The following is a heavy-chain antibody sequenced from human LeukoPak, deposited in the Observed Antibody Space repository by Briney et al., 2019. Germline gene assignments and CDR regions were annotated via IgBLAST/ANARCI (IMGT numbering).Heavy chain of an antibody. CDR2: IYYGGST. CDR1: GGSISSGDYY. CDR3: ARGPEDYYYMDV. J-gene: IGHJ6*03. Sequence: SETLSLTCTVSGGSISSGDYYWSWIRQPPGKGLEWIGYIYYGGSTYYNPSLKSRVTISVDTSKNQFSLKLSSVTAADTAVYYCARGPEDYYYMDVWGKGTTVTVSS. V-gene: IGHV4-30-4*08.